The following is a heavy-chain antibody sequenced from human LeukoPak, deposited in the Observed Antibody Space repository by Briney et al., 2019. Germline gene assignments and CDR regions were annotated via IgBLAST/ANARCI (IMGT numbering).Heavy chain of an antibody. CDR1: GFTFRTYW. V-gene: IGHV3-74*01. CDR2: INHDGSST. D-gene: IGHD6-6*01. J-gene: IGHJ4*02. CDR3: ARAKYITSSGGFDY. Sequence: GGSLRLSCAASGFTFRTYWMHWVRQAPGKGLVWVSRINHDGSSTSYADSVEGRFTISRDNAKNTLYLQMNSLRAEDTAVYYCARAKYITSSGGFDYWGQGTLVTVSS.